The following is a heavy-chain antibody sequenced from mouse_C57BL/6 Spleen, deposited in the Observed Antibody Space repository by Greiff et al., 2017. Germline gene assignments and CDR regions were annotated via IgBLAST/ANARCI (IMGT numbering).Heavy chain of an antibody. CDR2: IRNKANNHAT. D-gene: IGHD1-1*01. J-gene: IGHJ4*01. CDR3: HYGSSYVGCAMDY. Sequence: EVQLVESGGGLVQPGGSMKLSCAASGFTFSDAWMDWVRQSPEKGLEWVAEIRNKANNHATYYAESVKGRFTISRDDSKSSVYLQMNSLRAEDTGIYYCHYGSSYVGCAMDYWGQGTSVTVSS. CDR1: GFTFSDAW. V-gene: IGHV6-6*01.